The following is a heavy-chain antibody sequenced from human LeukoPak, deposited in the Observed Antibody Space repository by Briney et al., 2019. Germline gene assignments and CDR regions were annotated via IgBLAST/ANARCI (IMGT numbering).Heavy chain of an antibody. D-gene: IGHD2-21*02. CDR3: ARRHDFYYYYGMDV. J-gene: IGHJ6*02. CDR1: GFTFSSYS. CDR2: ISSSSSYI. Sequence: GESLRLSCAASGFTFSSYSMNWVRQAPGKGLEWVSSISSSSSYIYYADSVKGRFTISRDNAKNSLYLQMNSLRAEDTAVYYSARRHDFYYYYGMDVWGQGTTVTVSS. V-gene: IGHV3-21*01.